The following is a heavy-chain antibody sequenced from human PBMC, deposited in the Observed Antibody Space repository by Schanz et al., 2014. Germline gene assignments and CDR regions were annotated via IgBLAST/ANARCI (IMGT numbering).Heavy chain of an antibody. V-gene: IGHV3-23*01. CDR2: ISGLGEAT. CDR3: AKCIGWYGRCAFDI. D-gene: IGHD6-19*01. CDR1: GFTFTDHA. J-gene: IGHJ3*02. Sequence: EVQLLASGGGLVQPGGSLRLTCLTSGFTFTDHAMSWVRQAPGKGLEWVSTISGLGEATFYSDSVKGRFTVSRDNSKTTLYLQMNSLIAEDTAVYYCAKCIGWYGRCAFDIWGQGTMVTVSS.